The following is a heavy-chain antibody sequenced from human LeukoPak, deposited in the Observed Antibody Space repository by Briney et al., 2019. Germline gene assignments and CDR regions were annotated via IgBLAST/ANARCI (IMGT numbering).Heavy chain of an antibody. J-gene: IGHJ4*02. D-gene: IGHD3-10*01. CDR3: AGSGSYYNVYFDY. CDR2: IYSGGST. V-gene: IGHV3-53*01. CDR1: GFTVSSNY. Sequence: GGSLRLSCAASGFTVSSNYMSWVRQAPGKGLEWVSVIYSGGSTYYADSVKGRFTISRDNSKNTLYLQMNSLRAEDTAVYYCAGSGSYYNVYFDYWGQGTLVTVSS.